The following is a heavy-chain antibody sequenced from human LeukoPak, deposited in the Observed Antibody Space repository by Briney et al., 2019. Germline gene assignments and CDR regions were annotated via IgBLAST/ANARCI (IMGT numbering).Heavy chain of an antibody. J-gene: IGHJ4*02. CDR3: ARDRPGSTILLDY. V-gene: IGHV1-69*04. D-gene: IGHD2-2*01. CDR2: IIPILGIA. CDR1: GGTFSSYT. Sequence: SVKVSCKASGGTFSSYTISWVRQAPGQGLEWMGRIIPILGIANYAQKFQGRVTITADKSTSTAYMELSSLRSEDTAVYYCARDRPGSTILLDYWGQGTLVTVSS.